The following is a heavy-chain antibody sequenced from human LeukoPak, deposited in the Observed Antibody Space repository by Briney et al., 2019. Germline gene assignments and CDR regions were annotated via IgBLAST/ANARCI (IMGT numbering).Heavy chain of an antibody. CDR3: SRGLQYQLLKALGYYYMDV. D-gene: IGHD2-2*01. CDR2: VIPISGTA. V-gene: IGHV1-69*05. Sequence: SVKVSCTASGGSFTSHAIAWVRQAPGQGPEWMGGVIPISGTAKCAQKYQGRVTITTNESASTAYMELSSLTSDDTAVYYCSRGLQYQLLKALGYYYMDVWGEGTTVTVSS. J-gene: IGHJ6*03. CDR1: GGSFTSHA.